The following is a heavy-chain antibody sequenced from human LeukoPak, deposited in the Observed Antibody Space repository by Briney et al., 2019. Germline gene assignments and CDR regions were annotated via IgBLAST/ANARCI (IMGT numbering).Heavy chain of an antibody. CDR1: GFTFSSYA. CDR2: ISGRDSST. V-gene: IGHV3-23*01. J-gene: IGHJ4*02. Sequence: GGSLRLSCAASGFTFSSYAMNWVRQAPGKGLEWVSAISGRDSSTYYADSVKGRFTIFRDNSKNTLYLQMNSLRAEDTAVYYCTTDYYDYVWGSYRPDYWGQGTLVTVSS. D-gene: IGHD3-16*02. CDR3: TTDYYDYVWGSYRPDY.